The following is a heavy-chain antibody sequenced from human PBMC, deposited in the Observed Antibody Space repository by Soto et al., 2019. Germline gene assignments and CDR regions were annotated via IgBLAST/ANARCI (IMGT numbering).Heavy chain of an antibody. Sequence: SETLSLTCTVSGGSISSGGYYWSWIRQHPGKGLEWIGYIYYSGSTYYNPSLKSRVTISVDTSKNQFSLKLSSVTAADTAVYYCARNVRQRDSTAYYYDSSGSPRGYYFDYWGQGTLVTVSS. CDR1: GGSISSGGYY. D-gene: IGHD3-22*01. J-gene: IGHJ4*02. CDR3: ARNVRQRDSTAYYYDSSGSPRGYYFDY. CDR2: IYYSGST. V-gene: IGHV4-31*03.